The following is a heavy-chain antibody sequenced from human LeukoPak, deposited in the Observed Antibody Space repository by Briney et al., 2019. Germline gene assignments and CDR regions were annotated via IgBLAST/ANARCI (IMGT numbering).Heavy chain of an antibody. J-gene: IGHJ6*02. Sequence: GASLRLSCAASGFTFSNYAMSWVRQAPGKGLEWVSSISSSSSYIYYADSVKGRFTISRDNAKNSLYLQMNSLRAEDTAVYYCARDRPSYDFWSGYSPYYYYGMDVWGQGTTVTVSS. CDR1: GFTFSNYA. CDR3: ARDRPSYDFWSGYSPYYYYGMDV. D-gene: IGHD3-3*01. V-gene: IGHV3-21*01. CDR2: ISSSSSYI.